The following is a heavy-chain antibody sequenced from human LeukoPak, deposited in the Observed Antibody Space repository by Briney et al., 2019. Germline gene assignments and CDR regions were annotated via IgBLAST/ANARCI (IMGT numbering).Heavy chain of an antibody. D-gene: IGHD1-26*01. J-gene: IGHJ4*02. CDR2: IRYDGSNK. V-gene: IGHV3-30*02. CDR1: GFTFSSYG. CDR3: AKYRELQQYYFDY. Sequence: QTGGSLRLSCAASGFTFSSYGMHWVRQAPGKGLEWVAFIRYDGSNKYYADSVKGRFTISRDNSKNTLYLQMNSLRAEDTAVYYCAKYRELQQYYFDYWGQGTLVTVSS.